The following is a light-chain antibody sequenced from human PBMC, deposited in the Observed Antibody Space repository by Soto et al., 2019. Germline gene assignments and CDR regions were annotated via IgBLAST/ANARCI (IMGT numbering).Light chain of an antibody. CDR1: QSISGN. CDR3: QQYASWPLT. V-gene: IGKV3-15*01. J-gene: IGKJ1*01. CDR2: GAS. Sequence: EIVMTQSPATLSVSPGERATLSCRASQSISGNLAWYQEKPGQPPRLLIYGASTRAPGIPARFSGSGSGTDFTLPISSLQSEDYSVYCCQQYASWPLTFGQGTKVEIK.